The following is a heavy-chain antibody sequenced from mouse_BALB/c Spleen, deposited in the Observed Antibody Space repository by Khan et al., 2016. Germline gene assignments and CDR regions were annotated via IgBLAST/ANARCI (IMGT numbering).Heavy chain of an antibody. V-gene: IGHV3-2*02. D-gene: IGHD1-1*01. CDR1: GYSITSDYA. CDR2: ISYSGST. J-gene: IGHJ1*01. Sequence: EVQLVESGPGLVKPSQSLSLTCTVTGYSITSDYAWNWIRQFPGNKLEWMGYISYSGSTSYNPSFKSRISITRDTSKNQFSLQLNSVTTEDTATCYCATTTVVATKYFDVWGAGTTVTVSS. CDR3: ATTTVVATKYFDV.